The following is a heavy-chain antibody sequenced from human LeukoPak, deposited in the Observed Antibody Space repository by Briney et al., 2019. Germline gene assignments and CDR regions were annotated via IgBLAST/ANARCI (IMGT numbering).Heavy chain of an antibody. CDR1: AGSFTGYY. Sequence: SETLSLTCAVNAGSFTGYYWSWIRQPPGKGLEWIGEIDHTGSISYNPSLRSRVTISVDTFKNQFSLKLRSVTAADRAIYYCARGGYGPGSHYRHWGQGTLVTVSS. CDR3: ARGGYGPGSHYRH. V-gene: IGHV4-34*01. J-gene: IGHJ4*02. CDR2: IDHTGSI. D-gene: IGHD3-10*01.